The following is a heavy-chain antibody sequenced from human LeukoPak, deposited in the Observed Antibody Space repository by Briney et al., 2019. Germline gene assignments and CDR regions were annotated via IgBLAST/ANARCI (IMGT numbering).Heavy chain of an antibody. CDR2: ISGSGGST. J-gene: IGHJ3*02. CDR1: RFTFSSYS. Sequence: PGGSLRLSCAASRFTFSSYSMNWVRQAPGKGLEWVSAISGSGGSTYYADSVKGRFTISRDNSKNTLYLQMNSLRAEDTAVYYCAKVMSSGLWRAFDIWGQGTMVTVSS. V-gene: IGHV3-23*01. CDR3: AKVMSSGLWRAFDI. D-gene: IGHD6-19*01.